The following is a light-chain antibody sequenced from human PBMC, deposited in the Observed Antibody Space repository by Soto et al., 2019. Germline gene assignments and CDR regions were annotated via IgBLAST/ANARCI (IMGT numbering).Light chain of an antibody. CDR1: KNDIGSSDY. V-gene: IGLV2-14*01. CDR3: SSYTNL. J-gene: IGLJ2*01. Sequence: QSALTQPASVSASPGQSITISCTGGKNDIGSSDYVSWYQQHPGKAPKLIIYGVSNRPSGTSDRFSGSKYGNTASLTISGLQAEDEADYYCSSYTNLFGGGTKLTVL. CDR2: GVS.